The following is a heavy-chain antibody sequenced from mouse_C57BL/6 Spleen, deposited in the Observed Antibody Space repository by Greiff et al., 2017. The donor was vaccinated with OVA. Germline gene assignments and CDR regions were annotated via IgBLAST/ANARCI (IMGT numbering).Heavy chain of an antibody. J-gene: IGHJ1*03. D-gene: IGHD2-1*01. Sequence: VQLQQPGAELVMPGASVKLSCKASGYTFTSYWMHWVKQRPGQGLEWIGEIDPSDSYTNYNQKFKGKSTLTVDKSSSTAYMQLSSLTSEDSAVYYCARSSGNYFWYFDVWGTGTTVTVSS. CDR3: ARSSGNYFWYFDV. CDR1: GYTFTSYW. CDR2: IDPSDSYT. V-gene: IGHV1-69*01.